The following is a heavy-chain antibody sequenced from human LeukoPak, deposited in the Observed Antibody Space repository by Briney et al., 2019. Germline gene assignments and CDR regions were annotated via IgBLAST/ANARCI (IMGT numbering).Heavy chain of an antibody. J-gene: IGHJ4*02. Sequence: GGSLRLSCAASGFTFSSYSMNWVRQAPGKGLEWVAVISYDGSNTYYADSVKGRFTISRDNSKNTLYLQMNSLRAEDTAVYYCARGAFRMVRGVTTDYWGQGTLVTVSS. D-gene: IGHD3-10*01. CDR3: ARGAFRMVRGVTTDY. CDR2: ISYDGSNT. CDR1: GFTFSSYS. V-gene: IGHV3-30*03.